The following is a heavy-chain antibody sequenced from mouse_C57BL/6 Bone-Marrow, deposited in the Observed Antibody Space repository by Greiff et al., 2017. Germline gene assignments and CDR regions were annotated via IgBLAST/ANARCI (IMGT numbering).Heavy chain of an antibody. CDR3: TRPLLLRDGYFDV. J-gene: IGHJ1*03. CDR1: GFTFSDAW. D-gene: IGHD1-1*01. V-gene: IGHV6-6*01. Sequence: EVQVVESGGGLVQPGGSMKLSCAASGFTFSDAWMDWVRQSPEKGLEWVAEIRNKANNHATYYAESVKGRFTISRDDSKSSVYLQMNSLRAEDTGIYYCTRPLLLRDGYFDVWGTGTTVTVSS. CDR2: IRNKANNHAT.